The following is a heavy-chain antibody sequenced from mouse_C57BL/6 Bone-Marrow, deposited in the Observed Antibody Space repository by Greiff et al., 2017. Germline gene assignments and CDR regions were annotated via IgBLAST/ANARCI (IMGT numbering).Heavy chain of an antibody. CDR1: GFTFSDYY. D-gene: IGHD2-5*01. CDR2: ISNGGGST. CDR3: ASRLSYYSNYYAMDY. J-gene: IGHJ4*01. V-gene: IGHV5-12*01. Sequence: EVKLMESGGGLVQPGGSLKLSCAASGFTFSDYYMYWVRQTPEKRLEWVAYISNGGGSTYYPDTVKGRFTISRDNAKNTLYLQMSRLKSEDTAMYYGASRLSYYSNYYAMDYWGQGTSVTVSS.